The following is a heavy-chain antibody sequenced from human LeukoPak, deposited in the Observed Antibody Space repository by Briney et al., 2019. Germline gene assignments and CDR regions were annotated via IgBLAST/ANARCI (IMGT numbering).Heavy chain of an antibody. J-gene: IGHJ3*02. CDR1: GYTFTGYY. V-gene: IGHV1-2*02. CDR3: AKGYDSSGYQPDDAFDI. Sequence: GASVKVSCKASGYTFTGYYMHWARQAPGQGLEWMGWINPNSGGTNYAQKFQGGVTMTRDTSISTAYMELSRLRSDDTAVYYCAKGYDSSGYQPDDAFDIWGQGTMVTVSS. D-gene: IGHD3-22*01. CDR2: INPNSGGT.